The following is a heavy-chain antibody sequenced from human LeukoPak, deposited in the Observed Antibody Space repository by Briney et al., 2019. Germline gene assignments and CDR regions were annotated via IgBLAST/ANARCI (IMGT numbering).Heavy chain of an antibody. D-gene: IGHD2-2*01. J-gene: IGHJ6*03. CDR2: ISSNGGST. V-gene: IGHV3-64*01. CDR1: GFTFSSYA. CDR3: ARQGDDIVVVPAAMGGDYYYYYMDV. Sequence: GGSLRLSCAASGFTFSSYAMHWVRQAPGKGLEYVSAISSNGGSTYYANSVKGRFTISRDNSKNTLYLQMGSLRAEDMAVYYCARQGDDIVVVPAAMGGDYYYYYMDVWGEGTTVTVSS.